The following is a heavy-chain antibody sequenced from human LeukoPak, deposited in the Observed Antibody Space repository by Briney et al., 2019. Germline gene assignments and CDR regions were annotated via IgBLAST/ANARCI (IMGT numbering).Heavy chain of an antibody. D-gene: IGHD3-22*01. Sequence: SVKVSCKASGGTFSSYAIGWVRQAPGQGLEWMGGIIPIFGTANYAQKFQGRVTITTDESTSTAYMELSSLRSEDTAVYYCASGLGYYDSSGYYTDLDYWGQGTLVTVSS. V-gene: IGHV1-69*05. J-gene: IGHJ4*02. CDR3: ASGLGYYDSSGYYTDLDY. CDR2: IIPIFGTA. CDR1: GGTFSSYA.